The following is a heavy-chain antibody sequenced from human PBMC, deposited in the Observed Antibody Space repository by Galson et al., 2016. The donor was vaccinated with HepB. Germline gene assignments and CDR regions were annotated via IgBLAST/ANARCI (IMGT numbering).Heavy chain of an antibody. CDR2: VTGSGAGT. CDR1: GFTFTSYA. D-gene: IGHD5-18*01. V-gene: IGHV3-23*01. CDR3: ARAWIHLYDLDY. Sequence: SLRLSCAASGFTFTSYAMSWVRQAPGKGLEWVSGVTGSGAGTYYADSVKGRFTISRDNSKNTLYLKMNSLGAEDTAVYYCARAWIHLYDLDYWGQGALVTVSS. J-gene: IGHJ4*02.